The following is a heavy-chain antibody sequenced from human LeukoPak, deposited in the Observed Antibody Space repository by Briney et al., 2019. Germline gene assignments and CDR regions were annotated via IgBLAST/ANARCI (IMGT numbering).Heavy chain of an antibody. D-gene: IGHD6-19*01. Sequence: ASVKVSCKASGYTFTGYNMHWVRQAPGQGLEWMGWINPNSGGTNYAQKFQGRVTMTRDTSISTAYMELSRLRSDDTAVYYCARAAAVAGTRNDAFDIWGQGTMVTVSS. CDR3: ARAAAVAGTRNDAFDI. CDR2: INPNSGGT. V-gene: IGHV1-2*02. J-gene: IGHJ3*02. CDR1: GYTFTGYN.